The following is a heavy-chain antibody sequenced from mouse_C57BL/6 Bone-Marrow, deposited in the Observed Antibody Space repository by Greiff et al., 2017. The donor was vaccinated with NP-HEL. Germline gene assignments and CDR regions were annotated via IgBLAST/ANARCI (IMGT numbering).Heavy chain of an antibody. J-gene: IGHJ1*03. CDR1: GFTFSDYY. CDR2: ISNGGGST. Sequence: EVQRVESGGGLVQPGGSLKLSCAASGFTFSDYYMYWVRQTPEKRLEWVAYISNGGGSTYYPDTVKGRFTISRDNAKNTLYLQMSRLKSEDTAMYYCARHLNYYGSSYGYFDVWGTGTTVTVSS. V-gene: IGHV5-12*01. D-gene: IGHD1-1*01. CDR3: ARHLNYYGSSYGYFDV.